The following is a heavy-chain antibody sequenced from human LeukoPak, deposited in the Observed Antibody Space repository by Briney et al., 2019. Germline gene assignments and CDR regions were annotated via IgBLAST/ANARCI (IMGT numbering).Heavy chain of an antibody. V-gene: IGHV3-7*01. CDR3: ARVVYRDYDFWSGYYLKGYFDY. CDR1: GFTFTTYW. D-gene: IGHD3-3*01. J-gene: IGHJ4*02. Sequence: GGPLRLSCEASGFTFTTYWMGWVRQAPGKGLVWVASIKQDGSVKYYVDSVKGRFTISRDNAKNTLYLQMNSLRAEDTAVYYCARVVYRDYDFWSGYYLKGYFDYWGQGTLVSVSS. CDR2: IKQDGSVK.